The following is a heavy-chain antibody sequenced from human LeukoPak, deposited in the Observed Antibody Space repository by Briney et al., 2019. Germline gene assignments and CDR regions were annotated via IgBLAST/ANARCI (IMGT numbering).Heavy chain of an antibody. CDR1: GYTFTGYY. D-gene: IGHD2-2*01. J-gene: IGHJ4*02. V-gene: IGHV1-8*02. Sequence: ASVKVSCKASGYTFTGYYMHWVRQAPGQGLEWMGWINPNSGNTGYAQKFQGRVTMTRNTSISTAYMELRSLRSDDTAVYYCARFTPRLTREKFDYWGQGTLVTVSS. CDR2: INPNSGNT. CDR3: ARFTPRLTREKFDY.